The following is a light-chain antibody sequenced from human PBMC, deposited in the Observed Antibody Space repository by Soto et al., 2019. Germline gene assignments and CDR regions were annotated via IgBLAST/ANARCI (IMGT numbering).Light chain of an antibody. CDR3: LKYGDSFPWT. J-gene: IGKJ1*01. Sequence: ELVCPPSPGTLSFSPGAMSPLSCSSLRSVSLIYLAWSHPNPVQAHRLLIYGARNRATGVPDRFTASGSGTDFSLTIRRLEPEDFAVYYCLKYGDSFPWTGGKGTEGDIK. V-gene: IGKV3-20*01. CDR1: RSVSLIY. CDR2: GAR.